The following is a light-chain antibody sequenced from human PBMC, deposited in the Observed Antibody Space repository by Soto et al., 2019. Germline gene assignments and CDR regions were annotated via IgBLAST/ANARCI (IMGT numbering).Light chain of an antibody. CDR2: DVS. CDR1: SSDIGSYNY. J-gene: IGLJ2*01. V-gene: IGLV2-14*01. CDR3: SSYGASSTL. Sequence: QSALTQPASMSGSPGQSSTISCTGSSSDIGSYNYVSWYQQHPGRAPKLLIYDVSYRPSGISDRFSGSKSDNTASLTISGLRPEDETDYYCSSYGASSTLFGGGTKLTVL.